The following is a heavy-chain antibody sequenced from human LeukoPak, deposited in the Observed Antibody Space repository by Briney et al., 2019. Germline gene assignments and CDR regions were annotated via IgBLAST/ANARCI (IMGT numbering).Heavy chain of an antibody. J-gene: IGHJ6*03. CDR2: IIPIFGTA. D-gene: IGHD6-13*01. CDR3: ARDAIGYSSSWYEEGYYYYYMDV. CDR1: GGTFSSYA. Sequence: SVKVSCKASGGTFSSYAISWVRQAPGQGLEWMGGIIPIFGTANYAQKFQGRVTITTDESTSTAYMELSSLRSEDTAVYYCARDAIGYSSSWYEEGYYYYYMDVWGKGTTVTVSS. V-gene: IGHV1-69*05.